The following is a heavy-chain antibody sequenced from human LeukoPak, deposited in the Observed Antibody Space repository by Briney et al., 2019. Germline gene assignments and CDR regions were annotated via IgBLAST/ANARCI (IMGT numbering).Heavy chain of an antibody. CDR3: ARVRGLDFWSGYYAH. CDR2: INHSGST. CDR1: GGSFSGYY. Sequence: SETLSLTCAVYGGSFSGYYWSWIRQPPGKGLEWFGEINHSGSTNYNPSLKSRVTISVDTSKNQFSLKLSSVTAADTAVYYCARVRGLDFWSGYYAHWGQGTLVTVSS. V-gene: IGHV4-34*01. J-gene: IGHJ4*02. D-gene: IGHD3-3*01.